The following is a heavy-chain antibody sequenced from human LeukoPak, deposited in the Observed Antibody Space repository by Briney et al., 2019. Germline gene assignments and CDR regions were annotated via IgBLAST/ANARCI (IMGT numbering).Heavy chain of an antibody. CDR1: GFTFSNPA. CDR2: ISYDGNNK. V-gene: IGHV3-30*18. Sequence: GGSLRLSCAASGFTFSNPAMNWGRQAPGKGLEWVAVISYDGNNKYYSDSVKGRFTISRDNSKNTLYLQMNSLRAEDTAVYYCAKDMYYRGSGSYFNVDYWGQGTLVTVSS. CDR3: AKDMYYRGSGSYFNVDY. J-gene: IGHJ4*02. D-gene: IGHD3-10*01.